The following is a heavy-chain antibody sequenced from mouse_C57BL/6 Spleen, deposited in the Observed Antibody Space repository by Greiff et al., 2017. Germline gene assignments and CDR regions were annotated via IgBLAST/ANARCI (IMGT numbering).Heavy chain of an antibody. Sequence: QVQLQQPGAELVKPGASVKMSCKASGYTFTSYWITWVKQRPGQGLEWIGDIYPGSGSTNYNEKFKSKATLTVDTSSSTAYMQLSSLTSEDSAVDYCARRDYDGSYWYFDVWGTGTTVTVSS. CDR2: IYPGSGST. D-gene: IGHD2-4*01. CDR1: GYTFTSYW. V-gene: IGHV1-55*01. J-gene: IGHJ1*03. CDR3: ARRDYDGSYWYFDV.